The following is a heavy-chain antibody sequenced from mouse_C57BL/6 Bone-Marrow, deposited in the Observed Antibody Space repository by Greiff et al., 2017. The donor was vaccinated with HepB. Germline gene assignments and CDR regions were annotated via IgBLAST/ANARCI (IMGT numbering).Heavy chain of an antibody. CDR2: IRNKANNHAT. CDR1: GFTFSDAW. J-gene: IGHJ1*03. D-gene: IGHD4-1*02. V-gene: IGHV6-6*01. CDR3: TRRGPTGTSRYFDV. Sequence: EVKVEESGGGLVQPGGSMKLSCAASGFTFSDAWMDWVRQSPEKGLEWVAEIRNKANNHATYYAESVKGRFTISRDDSKSSVYLQMNSLRAEDTGIYYCTRRGPTGTSRYFDVWGTGTTVTVSS.